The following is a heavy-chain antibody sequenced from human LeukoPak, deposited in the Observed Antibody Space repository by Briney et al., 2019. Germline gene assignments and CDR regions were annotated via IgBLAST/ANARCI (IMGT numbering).Heavy chain of an antibody. J-gene: IGHJ4*02. CDR1: GVTLSNYA. CDR2: ISSSSSYI. Sequence: GGSLRLSCVASGVTLSNYAMSWARQAPGKGLEWVSSISSSSSYIYYADSVKGRFTISRDNAKNSLYLQVNSLRAEDTAVYYCARDGIARKTYYDILTGYYMDYWGQGTLVTVSS. CDR3: ARDGIARKTYYDILTGYYMDY. D-gene: IGHD3-9*01. V-gene: IGHV3-21*01.